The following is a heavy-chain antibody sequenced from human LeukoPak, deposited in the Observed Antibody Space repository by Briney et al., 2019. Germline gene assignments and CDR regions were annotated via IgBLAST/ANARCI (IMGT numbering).Heavy chain of an antibody. CDR3: ARSEGSSWYDY. Sequence: PGGSLRLSCAASGFTVSSNYMSWVRQAPGKGLEWVSVIYSGGSTYYADSVKGRFTISRDNSKNTLYLQMNSLRAEDTAVYYCARSEGSSWYDYWGQGTLVTVSS. CDR2: IYSGGST. CDR1: GFTVSSNY. D-gene: IGHD6-13*01. V-gene: IGHV3-53*05. J-gene: IGHJ4*02.